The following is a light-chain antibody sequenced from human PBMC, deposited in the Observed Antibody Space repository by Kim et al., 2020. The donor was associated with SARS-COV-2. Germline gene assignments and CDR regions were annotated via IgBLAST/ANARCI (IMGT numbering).Light chain of an antibody. CDR2: LAS. CDR1: ESISTW. CDR3: QHYSRFPYT. J-gene: IGKJ2*01. V-gene: IGKV1-5*03. Sequence: DIQMTQSPSTLSASVGDRITITCRASESISTWLAWYQQKPGKAPNLLIYLASNLETGVPSRFSGSGSGTEFTLTIHSLHPEDFATYYCQHYSRFPYTFGQGTKLEI.